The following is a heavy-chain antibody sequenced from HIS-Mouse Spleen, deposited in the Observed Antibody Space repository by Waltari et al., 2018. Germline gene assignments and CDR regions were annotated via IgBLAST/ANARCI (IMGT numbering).Heavy chain of an antibody. CDR1: GFTFSSYG. V-gene: IGHV3-30*18. Sequence: QVQLVESGGGVVQPGRSLRLSCAASGFTFSSYGMHWVGQAPGSGLEWVAVISYDESNKYYADSVKGRFTISRDNSKNTLYLQMNSLRAEDTAVYYCAKDRGSQFDYWGQGTLVTVSS. CDR3: AKDRGSQFDY. J-gene: IGHJ4*02. D-gene: IGHD1-26*01. CDR2: ISYDESNK.